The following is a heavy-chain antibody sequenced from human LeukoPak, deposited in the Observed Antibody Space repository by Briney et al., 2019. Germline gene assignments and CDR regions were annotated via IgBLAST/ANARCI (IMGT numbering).Heavy chain of an antibody. Sequence: GGSLRLSCAASGFTFTTYSMNWVRQAPGKGLEWVSYISSSSSYIYYADSVKGRFTISRDNSKNTLYLQMNSLRAEDTAVYYCANTPIVPAAMRWPADYWGQGTLVTVSS. CDR3: ANTPIVPAAMRWPADY. J-gene: IGHJ4*02. CDR2: ISSSSSYI. V-gene: IGHV3-21*05. D-gene: IGHD2-2*01. CDR1: GFTFTTYS.